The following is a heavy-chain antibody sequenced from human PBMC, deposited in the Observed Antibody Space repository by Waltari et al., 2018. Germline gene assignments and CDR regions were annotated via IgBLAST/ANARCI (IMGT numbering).Heavy chain of an antibody. CDR3: ARAGLGMPDY. CDR1: GGSISSGSYY. CDR2: IYTSGST. V-gene: IGHV4-61*02. D-gene: IGHD7-27*01. J-gene: IGHJ4*02. Sequence: QVQLQESGPGLVKPSQTLSLTCTVSGGSISSGSYYWSWIRQPAGKGLEWIGRIYTSGSTNYNPSLKNRVTISVDTSKNQFSLKLSSVTAADTAVYYWARAGLGMPDYWGQGTLVTVSS.